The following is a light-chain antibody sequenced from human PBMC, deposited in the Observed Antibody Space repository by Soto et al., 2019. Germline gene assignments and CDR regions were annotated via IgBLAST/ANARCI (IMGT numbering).Light chain of an antibody. CDR3: QQSYSSPPP. Sequence: DFQMTLSPSTVSASVGDRLTITCRASQRISTWLAWYQQEPGKAPKLLIHKASSLQSGVPSRFSGSGSGPDFTLTISSLQPEDFATYYCQQSYSSPPPFGQGTKVAIK. V-gene: IGKV1-5*03. CDR1: QRISTW. J-gene: IGKJ1*01. CDR2: KAS.